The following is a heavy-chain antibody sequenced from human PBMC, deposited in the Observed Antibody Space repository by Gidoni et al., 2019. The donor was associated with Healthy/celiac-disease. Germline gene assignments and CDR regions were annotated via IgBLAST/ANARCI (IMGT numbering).Heavy chain of an antibody. Sequence: EVQLVESGGGLVQPGGSLRLSCAASGFTVSSNYMSWVRQAPGKGLEWVSVIYSGGSTYYADSVKGRFTISRDNSKTTLYLQMNSLRAEDTAVYYCARDVVNIFPDTAMVSAGEVYWGQGTLVTVSS. V-gene: IGHV3-66*01. J-gene: IGHJ4*02. CDR1: GFTVSSNY. CDR3: ARDVVNIFPDTAMVSAGEVY. D-gene: IGHD5-18*01. CDR2: IYSGGST.